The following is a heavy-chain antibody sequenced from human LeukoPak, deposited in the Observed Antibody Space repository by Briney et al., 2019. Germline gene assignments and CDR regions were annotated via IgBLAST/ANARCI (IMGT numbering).Heavy chain of an antibody. V-gene: IGHV1-69*05. CDR1: GGTFSSYA. CDR2: IIPIFGTA. D-gene: IGHD3-22*01. J-gene: IGHJ4*02. Sequence: SVKVSCKASGGTFSSYAISWVRQAPGQGLEWMGRIIPIFGTANYAQKFRGRVTITTDESTSTAYMELSSLRSEDTAVYYCARVPALGSSGYIDYWGQETLVTVSS. CDR3: ARVPALGSSGYIDY.